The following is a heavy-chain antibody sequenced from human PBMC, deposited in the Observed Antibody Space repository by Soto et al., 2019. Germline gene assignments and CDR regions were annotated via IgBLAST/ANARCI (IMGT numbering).Heavy chain of an antibody. Sequence: LXLSCSALGFTFSMFSMHWVRQAPGKGLEYVSGISSNGDSTYYADSVKGRFTISRDNSKNTLYLQMNSLRAVDTAVYYCVHPRSTVQIPPTWGQGTLVTVYS. CDR1: GFTFSMFS. CDR3: VHPRSTVQIPPT. J-gene: IGHJ5*02. V-gene: IGHV3-64D*06. CDR2: ISSNGDST.